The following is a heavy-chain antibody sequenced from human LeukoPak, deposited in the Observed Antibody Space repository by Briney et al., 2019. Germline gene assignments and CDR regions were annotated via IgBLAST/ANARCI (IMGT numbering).Heavy chain of an antibody. CDR2: INTNTGNP. V-gene: IGHV7-4-1*02. Sequence: ASVKVSCKASGYTFTSYAMNWVRQAPGQGLEWMGWINTNTGNPTYAQGFTGRFVFSLDTSVSTAYLQISSLKAEDTAVYYCARVYHPGYSSGWSPYYYYYYMDVWGKGTTVTISS. CDR1: GYTFTSYA. D-gene: IGHD6-19*01. CDR3: ARVYHPGYSSGWSPYYYYYYMDV. J-gene: IGHJ6*03.